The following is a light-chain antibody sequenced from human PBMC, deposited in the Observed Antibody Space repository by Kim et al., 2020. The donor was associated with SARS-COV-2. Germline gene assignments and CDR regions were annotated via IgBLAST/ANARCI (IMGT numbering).Light chain of an antibody. Sequence: SSELTQDPAVSVALGQTVRITCQGDSLRSYYASWYQQKPGQAPVLVIYGKNNRPSGIPDRFSGSSSGNTASLTITGAQAEDEADYYCNSRDSSGSHVLFGGGTRLTVL. V-gene: IGLV3-19*01. CDR3: NSRDSSGSHVL. CDR2: GKN. J-gene: IGLJ3*02. CDR1: SLRSYY.